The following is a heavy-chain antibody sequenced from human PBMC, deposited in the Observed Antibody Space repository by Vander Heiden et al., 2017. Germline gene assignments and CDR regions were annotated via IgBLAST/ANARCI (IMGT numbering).Heavy chain of an antibody. Sequence: QVQLVESGGGVVQPGRSLRLSCAASGFTFGRYGMHWVRQAPGKGLDWVAVISYDGSNKYYADAVKGRFTISRDNSKNTLYLQMNSLRAEDTAVYYCAKSGYYDSSGYSLYHGMDVWGQGTTVTVSS. CDR2: ISYDGSNK. D-gene: IGHD3-22*01. CDR3: AKSGYYDSSGYSLYHGMDV. J-gene: IGHJ6*02. V-gene: IGHV3-30*18. CDR1: GFTFGRYG.